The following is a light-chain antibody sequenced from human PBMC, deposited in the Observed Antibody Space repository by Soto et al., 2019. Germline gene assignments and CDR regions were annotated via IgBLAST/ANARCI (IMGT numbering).Light chain of an antibody. CDR2: GAS. CDR3: QHYGTSAL. CDR1: QSVSSSY. J-gene: IGKJ3*01. V-gene: IGKV3-20*01. Sequence: EIVLTQSPGTLSLSPGEGATLSCRASQSVSSSYLAWYQQTPGQAPRLLIYGASSRATGIPDRFSVSACGTDFTLTISRLEPEDFAVYYCQHYGTSALFGPGTKVDIK.